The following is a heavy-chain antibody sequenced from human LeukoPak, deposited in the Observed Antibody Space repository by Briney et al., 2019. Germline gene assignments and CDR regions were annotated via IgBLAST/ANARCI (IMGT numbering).Heavy chain of an antibody. CDR3: ARGYYGSADY. CDR2: VGTAGDT. V-gene: IGHV3-13*04. D-gene: IGHD3-10*01. Sequence: GGSLRLPCAASGFIFSSYDMHWVRQSTGKGLEWVSLVGTAGDTYYADSVKGRFTISRENAKNSLYLQMNSLRAGDTAVYYCARGYYGSADYWGQGTLVTVSS. CDR1: GFIFSSYD. J-gene: IGHJ4*02.